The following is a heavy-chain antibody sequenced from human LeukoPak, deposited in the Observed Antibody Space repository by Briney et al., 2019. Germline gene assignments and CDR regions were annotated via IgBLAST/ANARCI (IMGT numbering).Heavy chain of an antibody. V-gene: IGHV3-43D*03. CDR2: ISWDGGST. Sequence: GGTLRLSCAASGFTFDDYAMHWVRQAPGKGLEWVSLISWDGGSTYYADSVKGRFTISRDNSKNSLYLQMNSLRAEDTALYYCAKGVDNYYMDVWGKGTTVTVSS. J-gene: IGHJ6*03. D-gene: IGHD2-15*01. CDR3: AKGVDNYYMDV. CDR1: GFTFDDYA.